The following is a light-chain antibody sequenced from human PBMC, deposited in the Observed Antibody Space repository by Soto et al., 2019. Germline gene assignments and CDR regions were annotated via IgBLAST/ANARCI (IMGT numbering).Light chain of an antibody. J-gene: IGLJ2*01. CDR1: TGAVTIGHY. CDR3: LLYYGGSAV. CDR2: SIS. V-gene: IGLV7-43*01. Sequence: QAVVTQEPSLTVSPGGTVTLTCASSTGAVTIGHYPNWFQQKPGQAPRALIYSISDKHSWTPARFSGSLLGGKAALTLSGVQPEDEAEYYCLLYYGGSAVFGGGTKLTV.